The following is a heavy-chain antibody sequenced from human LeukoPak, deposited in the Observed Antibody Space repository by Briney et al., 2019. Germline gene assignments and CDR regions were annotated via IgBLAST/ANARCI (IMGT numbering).Heavy chain of an antibody. V-gene: IGHV4-59*12. CDR3: ARDAVLLWFGELSTVNWFDP. D-gene: IGHD3-10*01. CDR2: IYYSGST. Sequence: SETLPLTCTVSGGSISSYYWSWIRQPPGKGLEWIGYIYYSGSTNYNPSLKSRVTISVDTSKNQFSLKLSSVTAADTAVYYCARDAVLLWFGELSTVNWFDPWGQGTLVTVSS. CDR1: GGSISSYY. J-gene: IGHJ5*02.